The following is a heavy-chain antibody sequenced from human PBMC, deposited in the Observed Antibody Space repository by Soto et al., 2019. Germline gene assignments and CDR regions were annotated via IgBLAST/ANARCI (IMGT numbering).Heavy chain of an antibody. CDR3: ARVFTGTTFFWFDP. CDR1: GYTFTGYY. Sequence: ASVKVSCKASGYTFTGYYMHWVRQAPGQGLEWMGWINPNSGGTNYAQKFQGRVTMTRDTSISTAYMELSRLRSDDTAVYYCARVFTGTTFFWFDPWGQGXLVTVSS. J-gene: IGHJ5*02. V-gene: IGHV1-2*02. D-gene: IGHD1-1*01. CDR2: INPNSGGT.